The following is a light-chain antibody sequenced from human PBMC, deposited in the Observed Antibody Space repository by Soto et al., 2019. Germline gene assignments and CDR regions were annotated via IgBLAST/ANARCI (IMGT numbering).Light chain of an antibody. J-gene: IGLJ1*01. Sequence: VLAQPASVSGSPGQSITISCTGTSSDIGGYYYVSWYQHHPGKAPKLMIYQVTNRPSGVSHRFSGSKSGNTASLTISGLQADDEADYYCTSYSTTNTFYVFGAGTKVTVL. V-gene: IGLV2-14*01. CDR1: SSDIGGYYY. CDR2: QVT. CDR3: TSYSTTNTFYV.